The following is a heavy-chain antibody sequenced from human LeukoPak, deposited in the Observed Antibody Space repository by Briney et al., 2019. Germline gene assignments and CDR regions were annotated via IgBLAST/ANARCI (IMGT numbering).Heavy chain of an antibody. D-gene: IGHD3-10*01. CDR2: ISSFSTTI. Sequence: AGGSLRLSCAVSGFTFSDYYMSWVRQAPGKGREWVSDISSFSTTIYDADSVKGRFTISRDNAKNSLYLQMDSLRPEDTAVYYCARRHRRYLHYFYFDYWGQGTLVTVSS. CDR1: GFTFSDYY. CDR3: ARRHRRYLHYFYFDY. V-gene: IGHV3-11*01. J-gene: IGHJ4*02.